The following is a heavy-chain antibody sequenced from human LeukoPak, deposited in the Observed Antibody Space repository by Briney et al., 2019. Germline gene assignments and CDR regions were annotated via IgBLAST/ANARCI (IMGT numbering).Heavy chain of an antibody. D-gene: IGHD6-19*01. CDR1: GFTFSAYY. J-gene: IGHJ5*02. Sequence: GGSLRLSCAASGFTFSAYYMTWIRQAPGMGLEWVSYISSSGSIIYYADSVKGRFIISRDNVKNSLYLQMNSLRAEDTAVYYCARVSSGWYNWFDPWGQGTLVTVSS. CDR2: ISSSGSII. V-gene: IGHV3-11*01. CDR3: ARVSSGWYNWFDP.